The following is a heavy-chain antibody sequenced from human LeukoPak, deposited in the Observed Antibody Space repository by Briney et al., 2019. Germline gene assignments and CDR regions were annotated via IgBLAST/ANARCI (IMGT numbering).Heavy chain of an antibody. CDR2: IYPGDSDT. V-gene: IGHV5-51*01. CDR1: GYSFTSYW. J-gene: IGHJ4*02. D-gene: IGHD4-23*01. CDR3: ARHRGNSIKDLDY. Sequence: GAALQISCKGSGYSFTSYWFGWVRRMPGKGLAGMVIIYPGDSDTSYSPSFQGQVTISADKSVSTAYLQWSSLKAPDTAMYYCARHRGNSIKDLDYWGQGTLVSVSS.